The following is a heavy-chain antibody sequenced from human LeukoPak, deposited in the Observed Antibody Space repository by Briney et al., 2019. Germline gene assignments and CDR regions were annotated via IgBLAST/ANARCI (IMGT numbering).Heavy chain of an antibody. CDR3: ARIGQQLAFDY. CDR1: GGSISSYY. V-gene: IGHV4-4*07. D-gene: IGHD6-13*01. CDR2: IYTSGST. Sequence: KPSETPSPTRTVSGGSISSYYWSWVRQPARKGLEGIGRIYTSGSTNYNPSLKCRVTMSVDTSKNQFSLKLSSVTAADTAVYYCARIGQQLAFDYWGQGTLVTVSS. J-gene: IGHJ4*02.